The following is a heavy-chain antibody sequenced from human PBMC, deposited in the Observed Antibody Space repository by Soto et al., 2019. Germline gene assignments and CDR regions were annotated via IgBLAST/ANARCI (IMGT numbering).Heavy chain of an antibody. CDR3: ARDSYCSSTSCYEGWFDP. CDR2: IIPILGIA. D-gene: IGHD2-2*01. Sequence: QVQLVQSGAEVKKPGSSVKVSCKASGGTFSSYTISWVRQAPGQGLEWMGRIIPILGIANYAQKFQGRVTITADKSTSTAYIELSSLRSEDTAVYYCARDSYCSSTSCYEGWFDPWGPGTLVTVSS. J-gene: IGHJ5*02. CDR1: GGTFSSYT. V-gene: IGHV1-69*08.